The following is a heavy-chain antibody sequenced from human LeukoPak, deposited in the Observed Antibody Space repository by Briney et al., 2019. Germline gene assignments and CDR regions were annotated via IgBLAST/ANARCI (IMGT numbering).Heavy chain of an antibody. Sequence: ASVKVSCKTSGYTFTAYYLHWVRQAPGQGLEWVGRLNPNSGGTNYAQKFQGRVTMTRDTSISTAYMEVSRLRSDDTAVYYCARDPSPPDPITVSANDYWGQGTLVTVSS. J-gene: IGHJ4*02. V-gene: IGHV1-2*06. CDR1: GYTFTAYY. CDR3: ARDPSPPDPITVSANDY. CDR2: LNPNSGGT. D-gene: IGHD6-19*01.